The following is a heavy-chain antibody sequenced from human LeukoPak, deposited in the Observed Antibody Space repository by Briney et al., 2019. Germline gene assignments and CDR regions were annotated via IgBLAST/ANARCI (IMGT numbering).Heavy chain of an antibody. J-gene: IGHJ4*02. CDR2: ISGSGGST. Sequence: GGSLRLSCAASGFTFSSYAMSWVRQAPGRGLEWVSAISGSGGSTYYADSVKGRFTISRDNSKNTLYLQMNSLRAEDTAVYYCAKISHYDGSGSYVGVLDYWGQGTLVTVSS. V-gene: IGHV3-23*01. CDR1: GFTFSSYA. D-gene: IGHD3-10*01. CDR3: AKISHYDGSGSYVGVLDY.